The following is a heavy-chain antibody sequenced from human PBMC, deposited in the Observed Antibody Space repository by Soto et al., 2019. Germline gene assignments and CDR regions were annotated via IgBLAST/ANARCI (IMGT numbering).Heavy chain of an antibody. V-gene: IGHV3-9*01. J-gene: IGHJ4*01. Sequence: GGSLRLSCAASGFTFDDYAMHWVRQAPGKGLEWVSGISWNSGSIGYADSVKGRFTISRDNAKNSLYLQMNSLRAEDTALYYCAKEGYGSGSYFVHWGHGTLVTVSS. CDR3: AKEGYGSGSYFVH. CDR2: ISWNSGSI. CDR1: GFTFDDYA. D-gene: IGHD3-10*01.